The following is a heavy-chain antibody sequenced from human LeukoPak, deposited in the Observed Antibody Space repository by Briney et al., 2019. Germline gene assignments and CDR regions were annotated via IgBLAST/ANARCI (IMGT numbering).Heavy chain of an antibody. CDR2: INHSGST. Sequence: PSETLSLTCTVSGGSISSSSYYWGWIRQPPGKGLEWIGEINHSGSTNYNPSLKSRDTISVDTSKNQFSLKLSSVTAADTAVYYCARGGSGFHSGSSTDFDYWGQGTLVTVSS. CDR1: GGSISSSSYY. J-gene: IGHJ4*02. V-gene: IGHV4-39*07. D-gene: IGHD1-26*01. CDR3: ARGGSGFHSGSSTDFDY.